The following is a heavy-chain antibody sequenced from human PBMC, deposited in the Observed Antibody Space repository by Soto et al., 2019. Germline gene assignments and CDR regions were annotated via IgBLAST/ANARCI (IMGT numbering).Heavy chain of an antibody. CDR1: GFTFSSYG. V-gene: IGHV3-33*01. D-gene: IGHD2-2*01. CDR2: IWYDGSNK. J-gene: IGHJ3*02. Sequence: PGGSLRLSCAASGFTFSSYGMHWVRQAPGKGLEWVAVIWYDGSNKYYADSVKGRFTISRDNSKNTLYLQMNSLRAEDTAVYYCSSEAQLLGVTDAFDIWGQGTMVTVSS. CDR3: SSEAQLLGVTDAFDI.